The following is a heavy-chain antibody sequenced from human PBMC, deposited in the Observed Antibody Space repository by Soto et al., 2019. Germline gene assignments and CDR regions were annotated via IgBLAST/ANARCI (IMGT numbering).Heavy chain of an antibody. Sequence: QITLKESGPTLVKPTQTLTLTCTVSGFSLSTRGVGVAWIRQSPAKALEWLGLIYWDDDNRSSPSLQSRLTITKDTSKNHVVLTMTDMDPVDTGTYYCARISAGYLDSWGQGTLGTVAS. J-gene: IGHJ4*02. CDR2: IYWDDDN. CDR3: ARISAGYLDS. V-gene: IGHV2-5*02. CDR1: GFSLSTRGVG. D-gene: IGHD2-2*03.